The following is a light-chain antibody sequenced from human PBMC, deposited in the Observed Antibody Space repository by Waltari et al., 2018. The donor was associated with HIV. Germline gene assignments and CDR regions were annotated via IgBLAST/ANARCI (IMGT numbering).Light chain of an antibody. Sequence: DIVMTQSPDSLAVSLGERATIKCKSSQNVFYSSNNRNYLSWYQQKAGQPPKLIIYWASSRQSGVPDRFSGSVSGTDFTLTISSLQAEDVAVYFCQQTYTIPPTFGGGTKVEIK. J-gene: IGKJ4*01. V-gene: IGKV4-1*01. CDR1: QNVFYSSNNRNY. CDR2: WAS. CDR3: QQTYTIPPT.